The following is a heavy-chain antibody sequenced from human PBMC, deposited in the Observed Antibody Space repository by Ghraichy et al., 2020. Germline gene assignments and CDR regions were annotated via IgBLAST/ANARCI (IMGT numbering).Heavy chain of an antibody. V-gene: IGHV3-21*01. D-gene: IGHD3-10*01. CDR1: GFNLGVYT. CDR3: VRADGSGSFYY. Sequence: GESLNISCATSGFNLGVYTMNWLRWAPNKGLEWVSSISSDSSRIYYTDSLRGRFTISRDNAMNSMYLQMNSLTVDDTAMYYCVRADGSGSFYYWGQGTQVSGSS. J-gene: IGHJ4*02. CDR2: ISSDSSRI.